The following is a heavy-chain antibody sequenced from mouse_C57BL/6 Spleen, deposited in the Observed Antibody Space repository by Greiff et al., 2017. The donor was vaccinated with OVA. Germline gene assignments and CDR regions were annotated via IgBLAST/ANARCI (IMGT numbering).Heavy chain of an antibody. CDR3: TREGAIYDGYYSYAMDY. V-gene: IGHV5-9-1*02. J-gene: IGHJ4*01. Sequence: EVQLVESGEGLVKPGGSLKLSCAASGFTFSSYAMSWVRQTPEKRLEWVAYISSGGDYIYYADTVKGRFTISRDNARNTLYLQMSSLKSEDTAMYYCTREGAIYDGYYSYAMDYWGQGTSVTVSS. CDR2: ISSGGDYI. D-gene: IGHD2-3*01. CDR1: GFTFSSYA.